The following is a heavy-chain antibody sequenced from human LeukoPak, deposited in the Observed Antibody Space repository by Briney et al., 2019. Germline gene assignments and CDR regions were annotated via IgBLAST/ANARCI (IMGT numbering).Heavy chain of an antibody. V-gene: IGHV5-51*01. CDR3: ARPNLTSGTYYIDY. J-gene: IGHJ4*02. D-gene: IGHD3-10*01. Sequence: GESLKISCKGSGYRFINYWIGWVRQMPGKGLEWMGIVFPGDSDTRYSPSFQGQVTISVDKSISTAYLQWISLKASDTAMYYCARPNLTSGTYYIDYWGQGTLVTVSS. CDR2: VFPGDSDT. CDR1: GYRFINYW.